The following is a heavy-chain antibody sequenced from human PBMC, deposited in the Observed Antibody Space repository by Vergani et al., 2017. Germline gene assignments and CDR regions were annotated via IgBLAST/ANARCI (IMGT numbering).Heavy chain of an antibody. CDR2: IYPGDSDT. Sequence: EVQLVQSGAEVKKPGESLKISCKGSGYSFTSYWIGWVRQMPGKGLEWMGIIYPGDSDTRYSPSFQGQVTISADKSISTAYLQWSSRQASGSAMYYCPTCVHRERALDYWGQGTLVTVPS. V-gene: IGHV5-51*01. CDR3: PTCVHRERALDY. D-gene: IGHD1-26*01. CDR1: GYSFTSYW. J-gene: IGHJ4*02.